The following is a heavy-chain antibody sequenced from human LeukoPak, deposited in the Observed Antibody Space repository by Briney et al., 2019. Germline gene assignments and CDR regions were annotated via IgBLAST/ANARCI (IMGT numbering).Heavy chain of an antibody. J-gene: IGHJ4*02. CDR2: IYSGGST. CDR3: ARVSMVRGVISRFDY. CDR1: GFTVSSNY. D-gene: IGHD3-10*01. Sequence: GGSLRRSCAASGFTVSSNYMSWVRQAPGKGLEWVSVIYSGGSTYYADSVKGRFTISRDNSKNTLYLQMNSLRAEDTAVYYCARVSMVRGVISRFDYWGQGTLVTVSS. V-gene: IGHV3-53*01.